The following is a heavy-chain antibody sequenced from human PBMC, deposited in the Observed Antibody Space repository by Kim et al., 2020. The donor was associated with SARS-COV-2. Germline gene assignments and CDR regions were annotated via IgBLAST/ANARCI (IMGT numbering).Heavy chain of an antibody. CDR2: FDPEDGET. Sequence: ASVKVSCKVSGYTLTELSMHRVRQAPGKGLEWMGGFDPEDGETIYAQKFQGRVTMTEDTSTDTAYMELSSLRSEDTAVYYCATGPPYYDSSGSYNWFDPWGQGTLVTVSS. D-gene: IGHD3-22*01. V-gene: IGHV1-24*01. CDR3: ATGPPYYDSSGSYNWFDP. J-gene: IGHJ5*02. CDR1: GYTLTELS.